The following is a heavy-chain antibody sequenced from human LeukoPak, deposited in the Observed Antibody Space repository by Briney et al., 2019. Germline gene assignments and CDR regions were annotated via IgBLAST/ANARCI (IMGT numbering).Heavy chain of an antibody. CDR3: ARGSGFDY. J-gene: IGHJ4*02. V-gene: IGHV4-34*01. D-gene: IGHD3-10*01. CDR1: GGSFSGYY. CDR2: INHSGST. Sequence: SETLSLTCTVYGGSFSGYYWSWIRQPPGKGLEWIGEINHSGSTNYNPSLKSRVTISVDTSKNQFSLKLSSVTAADTAVYYCARGSGFDYWGQGTLVTVSS.